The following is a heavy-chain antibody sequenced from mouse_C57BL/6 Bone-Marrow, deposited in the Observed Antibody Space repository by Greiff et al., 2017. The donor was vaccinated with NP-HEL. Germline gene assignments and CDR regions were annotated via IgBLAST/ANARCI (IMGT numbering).Heavy chain of an antibody. Sequence: QVQLQQPGAELVRPGSSVKLSCKASGYTFTSYWMDWVKQRPGQGLEWIGNIYPSDSETHYNQKFKDKATLTVDKSSSTAYMQLSSLTSEDSAVYYCARSEYDGRNYYAMDYWGQGTSVTVSS. D-gene: IGHD1-1*01. CDR1: GYTFTSYW. CDR3: ARSEYDGRNYYAMDY. J-gene: IGHJ4*01. V-gene: IGHV1-61*01. CDR2: IYPSDSET.